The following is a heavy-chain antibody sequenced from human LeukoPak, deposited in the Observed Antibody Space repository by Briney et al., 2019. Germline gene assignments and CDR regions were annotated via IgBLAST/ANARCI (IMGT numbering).Heavy chain of an antibody. J-gene: IGHJ4*02. CDR2: IYPGDSDT. CDR1: GYSFTSYW. Sequence: GESLKISCWDSGYSFTSYWIGWVRQLPGKGLEWMGIIYPGDSDTRYSPSFQGQVTISADKSISTAYLQWSSLKASDTAMYYCARDLITGGIDYWGQGTLITVSS. D-gene: IGHD3-16*01. CDR3: ARDLITGGIDY. V-gene: IGHV5-51*01.